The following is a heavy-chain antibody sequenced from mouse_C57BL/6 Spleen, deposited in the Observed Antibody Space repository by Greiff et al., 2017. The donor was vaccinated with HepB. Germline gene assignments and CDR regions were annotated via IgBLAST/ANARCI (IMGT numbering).Heavy chain of an antibody. CDR2: ISDGGSYT. CDR1: GFTFSSYA. CDR3: ARDGGVYSFFDY. D-gene: IGHD2-12*01. Sequence: EVQLQESGGGLVKPGGSLKLSCAASGFTFSSYAMSWVRQTPEKRLEWVATISDGGSYTYYPDNVKGRFTISRDNAKNNLYLQMSHLKSEDTAMYYCARDGGVYSFFDYWGQGTTLTVSS. V-gene: IGHV5-4*01. J-gene: IGHJ2*01.